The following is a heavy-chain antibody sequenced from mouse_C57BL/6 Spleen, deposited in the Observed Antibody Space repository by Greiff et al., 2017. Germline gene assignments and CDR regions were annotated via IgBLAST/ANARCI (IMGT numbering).Heavy chain of an antibody. Sequence: QVQLQQSGAELARPGASVKMSCKASGYTFTSYTMHWVKQRPGQGLEWIGYINPSSGYTKYNQKFKDKATLTADKSSSTAYMQLSSLTSEDSAVYYCARSTVVAWYFDVWGTGTTVTVSS. CDR1: GYTFTSYT. J-gene: IGHJ1*03. V-gene: IGHV1-4*01. D-gene: IGHD1-1*01. CDR2: INPSSGYT. CDR3: ARSTVVAWYFDV.